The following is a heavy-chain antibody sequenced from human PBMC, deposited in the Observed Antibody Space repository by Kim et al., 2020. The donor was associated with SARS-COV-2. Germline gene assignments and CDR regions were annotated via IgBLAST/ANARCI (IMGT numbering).Heavy chain of an antibody. CDR3: AKGRWGSGTYYYYGMDL. CDR2: ISYSGGNT. J-gene: IGHJ6*02. Sequence: GGSLRLSCAASGFTFSSFAMSWVRQAPGKGLEWVSRISYSGGNTYYADSVKGRFTISRDNSKNTLYLQMNSLRAEDTAVYYCAKGRWGSGTYYYYGMDLWGQGTTVAVSS. CDR1: GFTFSSFA. D-gene: IGHD3-10*01. V-gene: IGHV3-23*01.